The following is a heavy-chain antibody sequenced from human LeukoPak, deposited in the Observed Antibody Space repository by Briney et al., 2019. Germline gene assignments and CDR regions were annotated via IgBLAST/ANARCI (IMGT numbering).Heavy chain of an antibody. CDR3: ARVLHYYDSSAYFN. J-gene: IGHJ4*02. CDR2: ISYDGSNK. Sequence: PGRSLRLSCAASGFTFSSYGMHWVRQAPGKGLEWVAVISYDGSNKYYADSVKGRFTISRDNAKNTLYLQMNSLRVEDTAVYYCARVLHYYDSSAYFNWGQGTLVTVSS. V-gene: IGHV3-30*03. D-gene: IGHD3-22*01. CDR1: GFTFSSYG.